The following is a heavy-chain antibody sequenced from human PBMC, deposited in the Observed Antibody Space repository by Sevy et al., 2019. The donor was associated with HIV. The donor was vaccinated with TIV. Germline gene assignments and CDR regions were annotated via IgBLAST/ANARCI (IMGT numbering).Heavy chain of an antibody. J-gene: IGHJ5*02. Sequence: SETLSLTCAVSGYSISSGYYWGWIRQPPGKGLEWIGSIYHSGSTYYNPSLKSRVTISVDTSKNQFSLKLSSVTAADTAVYYCARVVVVVAATPFSWFDPWGQGTLVTVSS. D-gene: IGHD2-15*01. V-gene: IGHV4-38-2*01. CDR3: ARVVVVVAATPFSWFDP. CDR2: IYHSGST. CDR1: GYSISSGYY.